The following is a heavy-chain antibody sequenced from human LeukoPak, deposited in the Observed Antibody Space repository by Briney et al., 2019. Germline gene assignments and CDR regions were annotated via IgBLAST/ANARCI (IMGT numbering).Heavy chain of an antibody. CDR3: AKGPCGGDCYVYFDL. Sequence: GGSLRLSCAASGFTFSSYGMHWVRQAPGKGLEWVAVISYDGSNKYYAASVKGRFTISRDNSKNTLYLQMNSLRAEDTAVYYCAKGPCGGDCYVYFDLWGRGTLVTVSS. CDR2: ISYDGSNK. V-gene: IGHV3-30*18. CDR1: GFTFSSYG. D-gene: IGHD2-21*02. J-gene: IGHJ2*01.